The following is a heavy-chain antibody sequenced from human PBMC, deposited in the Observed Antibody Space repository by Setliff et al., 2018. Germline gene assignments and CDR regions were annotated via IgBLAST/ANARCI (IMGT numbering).Heavy chain of an antibody. J-gene: IGHJ4*02. CDR3: AIIRPDSSGYYWIFDY. CDR2: FDAEDGET. V-gene: IGHV1-24*01. D-gene: IGHD3-22*01. Sequence: ASVKVSCKVSGYTLSELFMHWVRQAPGKGLEWMGGFDAEDGETIYAQKFQGRVTMTGDTSTDTAYMELSGLRYEDTALYYCAIIRPDSSGYYWIFDYWGQGTLVTVSS. CDR1: GYTLSELF.